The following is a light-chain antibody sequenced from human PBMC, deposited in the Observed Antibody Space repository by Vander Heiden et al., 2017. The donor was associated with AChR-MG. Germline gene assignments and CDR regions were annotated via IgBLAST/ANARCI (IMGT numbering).Light chain of an antibody. V-gene: IGKV1-5*03. J-gene: IGKJ2*01. Sequence: DIQMTQSPSPLSASVGDRVTITCRASQSISSWLAWYQQKPGKAPKLLIYKASTLESGVPSRFSGSGSGTEFTLTISSLQPDDFATYYCQQYQSYSYTFGQGTKLEIK. CDR1: QSISSW. CDR3: QQYQSYSYT. CDR2: KAS.